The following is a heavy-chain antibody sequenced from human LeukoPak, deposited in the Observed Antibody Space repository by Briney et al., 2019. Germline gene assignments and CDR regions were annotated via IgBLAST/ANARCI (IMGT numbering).Heavy chain of an antibody. Sequence: ASVKVSCKASGYTFTSYYMHWVRQAPGQGLEWMGIINPSGGSTSYAQKFQGRVTMTRDMSTSTVYMELSSLRSEDTAVYYCARVSLGDTYFDYWGQGTLVTVSS. V-gene: IGHV1-46*01. CDR3: ARVSLGDTYFDY. CDR1: GYTFTSYY. CDR2: INPSGGST. D-gene: IGHD1-26*01. J-gene: IGHJ4*02.